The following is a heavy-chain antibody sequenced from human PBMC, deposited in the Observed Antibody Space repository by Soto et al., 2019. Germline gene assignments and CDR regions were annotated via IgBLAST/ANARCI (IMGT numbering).Heavy chain of an antibody. CDR1: GFTFSSYA. J-gene: IGHJ4*02. CDR3: APCPLEQQLVPLDY. CDR2: ISYDGSNK. Sequence: GGSLRLSCAASGFTFSSYAMHWVRQAPGKGLEWVAVISYDGSNKYYADSVKGRFTNSRDNSKNTLYLQMNSLRAEDTAVYYSAPCPLEQQLVPLDYWGQGTLVTVSS. V-gene: IGHV3-30-3*01. D-gene: IGHD6-13*01.